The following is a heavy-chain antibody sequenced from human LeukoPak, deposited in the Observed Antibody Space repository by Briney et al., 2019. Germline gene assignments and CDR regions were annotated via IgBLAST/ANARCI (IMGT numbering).Heavy chain of an antibody. D-gene: IGHD3-22*01. J-gene: IGHJ2*01. CDR1: GFTFDDYG. Sequence: PGGSLRLSCAASGFTFDDYGMSWVRQVPGKELEWVSGINWNGGSTGYADSVKGRFTISRDNAKNSLYLQMNSLRDEDTALYYCAREGTMIVVVSPYWYFDLWGRGTLVTVSS. V-gene: IGHV3-20*04. CDR3: AREGTMIVVVSPYWYFDL. CDR2: INWNGGST.